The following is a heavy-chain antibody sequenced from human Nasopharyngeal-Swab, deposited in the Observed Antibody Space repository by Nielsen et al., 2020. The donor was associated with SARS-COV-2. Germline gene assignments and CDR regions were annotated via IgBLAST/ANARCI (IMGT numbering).Heavy chain of an antibody. CDR3: ARAGSSWLGFYFDY. CDR2: ISYDGSNK. V-gene: IGHV3-30*04. Sequence: SCAASGFTFSSYAMHWVRQAPGKGLEWVAVISYDGSNKYYADSVKGRFTISRDNSKNTLYLQMNSLRAEDTAVYYCARAGSSWLGFYFDYWGQGTLVTVSS. CDR1: GFTFSSYA. J-gene: IGHJ4*02. D-gene: IGHD6-13*01.